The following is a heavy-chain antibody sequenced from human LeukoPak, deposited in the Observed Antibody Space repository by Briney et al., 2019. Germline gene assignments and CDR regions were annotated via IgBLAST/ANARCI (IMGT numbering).Heavy chain of an antibody. V-gene: IGHV4-59*01. D-gene: IGHD1-26*01. J-gene: IGHJ6*03. Sequence: SETLSLTCTVSGGSIRNYYWSWIRQPPGKGLEWIGYIYYSGSTNYNPSLKSRVTISVDTSKNQFSLKLSSVTAADTAVYYCARRGPLGGSYRTYYYYMDVWGKGTTVTISS. CDR1: GGSIRNYY. CDR2: IYYSGST. CDR3: ARRGPLGGSYRTYYYYMDV.